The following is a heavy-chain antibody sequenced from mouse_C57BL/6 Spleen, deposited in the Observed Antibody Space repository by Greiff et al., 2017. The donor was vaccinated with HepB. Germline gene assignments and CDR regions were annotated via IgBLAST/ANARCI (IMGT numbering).Heavy chain of an antibody. J-gene: IGHJ4*01. D-gene: IGHD2-3*01. CDR2: IYPRDGST. Sequence: VQLQQSDAELVKPGASVKISCKVSGYTFTDHTIHWMKQRPEQGLEWIGYIYPRDGSTKYNEKFKAKATLTADKSSSTAYMQLNSLTSEDSAVYFCAQHDGYYSYAMDYWGQGTSVTVSS. CDR3: AQHDGYYSYAMDY. CDR1: GYTFTDHT. V-gene: IGHV1-78*01.